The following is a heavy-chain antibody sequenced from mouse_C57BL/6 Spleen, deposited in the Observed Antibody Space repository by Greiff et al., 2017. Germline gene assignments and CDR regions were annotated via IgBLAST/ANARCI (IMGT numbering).Heavy chain of an antibody. CDR1: GYTFTNYW. Sequence: QVQLQQSGAELVRPGTSVKMSCKASGYTFTNYWIGWAKQRPGHGLEWMGDIDPGGGYTNYTEKFKGQATLTADKASSTAYMQFSSLTSEDSAIYYCAKLGPRDDFNDWGQGTTLTVSS. J-gene: IGHJ2*01. CDR3: AKLGPRDDFND. CDR2: IDPGGGYT. V-gene: IGHV1-63*01. D-gene: IGHD4-1*01.